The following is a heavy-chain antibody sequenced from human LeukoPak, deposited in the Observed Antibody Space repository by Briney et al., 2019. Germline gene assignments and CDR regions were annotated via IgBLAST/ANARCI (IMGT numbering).Heavy chain of an antibody. V-gene: IGHV3-72*01. CDR3: ARGRGYYGDYNFDY. Sequence: GGSLRLSCAASGFTFNDHYMDWVRQAPGKGLEWVGRTRNKANSYTTEYAASVKGRFTISRDDSKNSLYLQMNSLKTEDTAVYYCARGRGYYGDYNFDYWGQGTLVTVSS. CDR2: TRNKANSYTT. J-gene: IGHJ4*02. D-gene: IGHD4-17*01. CDR1: GFTFNDHY.